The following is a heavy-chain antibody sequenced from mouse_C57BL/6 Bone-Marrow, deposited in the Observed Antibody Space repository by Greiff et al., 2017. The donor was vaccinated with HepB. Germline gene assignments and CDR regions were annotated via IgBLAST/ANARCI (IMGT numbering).Heavy chain of an antibody. V-gene: IGHV1-69*01. CDR1: GYTFTSYW. CDR2: IDPSDSYT. Sequence: QVQLQQPGAELVMPGASVKLSCKASGYTFTSYWMHWVKQRPGQGLEWIGEIDPSDSYTNYNQKFKGKSTLTVDKSSSTAYMQLSSLTSEDSAVYDCARYDYGSSLDYWAQGPTLTVSS. CDR3: ARYDYGSSLDY. J-gene: IGHJ2*01. D-gene: IGHD1-1*01.